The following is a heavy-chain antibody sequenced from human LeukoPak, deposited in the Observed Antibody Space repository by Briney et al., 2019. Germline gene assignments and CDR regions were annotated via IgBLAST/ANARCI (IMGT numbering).Heavy chain of an antibody. Sequence: ASVKVSCKACGYTFTSYGISWVRQAPGQGLEWMGWISAYSGNTNYAQKLQGRVTMTTDTSTSTAYMELRSLRSDDTAVYYCARGKVAATLYYFDYWGQGTLVTVSS. V-gene: IGHV1-18*01. CDR3: ARGKVAATLYYFDY. CDR1: GYTFTSYG. D-gene: IGHD2-15*01. J-gene: IGHJ4*02. CDR2: ISAYSGNT.